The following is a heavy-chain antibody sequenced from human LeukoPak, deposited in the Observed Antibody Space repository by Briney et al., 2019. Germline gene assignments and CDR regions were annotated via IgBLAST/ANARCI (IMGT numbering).Heavy chain of an antibody. Sequence: PGGSLRLSCAASGFTFSSYAMHWVRQAPGKGLEWVAVISYDGSNKYYADSVKGRFTISRDNSKNTLYLQMNSLRAEDTAVYYCARDPDSSGYYFFDYWGRGTLVTVSS. CDR1: GFTFSSYA. CDR3: ARDPDSSGYYFFDY. CDR2: ISYDGSNK. V-gene: IGHV3-30*04. D-gene: IGHD3-22*01. J-gene: IGHJ4*02.